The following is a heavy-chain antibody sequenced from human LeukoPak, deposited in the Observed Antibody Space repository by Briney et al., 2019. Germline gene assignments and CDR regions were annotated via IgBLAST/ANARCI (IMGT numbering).Heavy chain of an antibody. D-gene: IGHD3-22*01. CDR2: ISSSGSTI. CDR1: GFTFSDYY. J-gene: IGHJ4*02. Sequence: GGSLRLSCTASGFTFSDYYMNWIRQAPGKGLEWVSYISSSGSTIYYADSVKGRFTISRDNSKNTLYLQMNSLRAEDTAVYYCARDTTPILYYYDSSGYIDYWGQGTLVTVSS. V-gene: IGHV3-11*04. CDR3: ARDTTPILYYYDSSGYIDY.